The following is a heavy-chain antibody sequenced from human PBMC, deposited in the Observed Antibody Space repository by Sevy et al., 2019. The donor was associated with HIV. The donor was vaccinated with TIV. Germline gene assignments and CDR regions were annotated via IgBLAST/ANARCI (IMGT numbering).Heavy chain of an antibody. D-gene: IGHD2-2*01. J-gene: IGHJ6*02. CDR2: ISYDGSNK. Sequence: GGSLRLSCAASGFTFSSYAMHWVRQAPGKGLEWVAVISYDGSNKYYADSVKGRFTISRDNSKNTLYLQMNSLRAEDTAVYYCARGGYCICTSCSFGYYYYYYGMDVWGQGTTVTVSS. V-gene: IGHV3-30-3*01. CDR3: ARGGYCICTSCSFGYYYYYYGMDV. CDR1: GFTFSSYA.